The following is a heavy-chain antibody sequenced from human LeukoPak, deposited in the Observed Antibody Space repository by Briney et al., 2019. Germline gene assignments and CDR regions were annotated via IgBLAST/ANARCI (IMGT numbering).Heavy chain of an antibody. CDR3: ARCSGWAFKN. D-gene: IGHD6-19*01. V-gene: IGHV3-21*01. J-gene: IGHJ4*02. CDR2: ISSRSNYI. CDR1: GFTFNNYS. Sequence: GGSLRLSCAASGFTFNNYSMNWVRQAPGKGLEWVSSISSRSNYIYYPDSVKGRFTISRDNAKNSLYLQMNGLRAEDTAVYYCARCSGWAFKNWGQGTLVTVSS.